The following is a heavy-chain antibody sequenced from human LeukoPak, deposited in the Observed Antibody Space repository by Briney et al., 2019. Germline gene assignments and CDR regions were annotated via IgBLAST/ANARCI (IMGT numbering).Heavy chain of an antibody. J-gene: IGHJ5*02. CDR3: ARAPTVVNWFDP. V-gene: IGHV4-39*07. D-gene: IGHD4-23*01. CDR1: GGALFINSYY. Sequence: PSETLSLTCAVSGGALFINSYYCGWVRPPPGKGLEWIGSIYYRGSTYYNPSLKSRVTISVDTSKNPFSLKVSSVSAADTAVYYCARAPTVVNWFDPWGQGTLVTVSS. CDR2: IYYRGST.